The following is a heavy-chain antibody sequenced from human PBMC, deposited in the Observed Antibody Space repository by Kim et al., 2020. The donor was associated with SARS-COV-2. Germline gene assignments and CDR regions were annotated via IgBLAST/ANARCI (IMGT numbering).Heavy chain of an antibody. CDR2: T. D-gene: IGHD3-3*01. V-gene: IGHV5-51*01. Sequence: TSYSPSFQGQVTISADESISTAYLQWSSLQASDTAMYYCARHTRATPYDYWGQGTLVTVSS. CDR3: ARHTRATPYDY. J-gene: IGHJ4*02.